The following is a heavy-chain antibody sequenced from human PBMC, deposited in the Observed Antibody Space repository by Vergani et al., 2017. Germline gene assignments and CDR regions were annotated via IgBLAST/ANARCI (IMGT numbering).Heavy chain of an antibody. CDR1: GGSFSVYY. J-gene: IGHJ4*02. CDR3: ARFRGPDIVGTAFDH. Sequence: QVQLQQWGAGLLKPSETLSLTCGVHGGSFSVYYWSWIRQSPGKGLEWFGAINDIGTTNYNPSLRSRVTISGDTSKTQFSLRLNSGTAADTAVYCCARFRGPDIVGTAFDHWAQGTLVTVAS. D-gene: IGHD5-12*01. V-gene: IGHV4-34*01. CDR2: INDIGTT.